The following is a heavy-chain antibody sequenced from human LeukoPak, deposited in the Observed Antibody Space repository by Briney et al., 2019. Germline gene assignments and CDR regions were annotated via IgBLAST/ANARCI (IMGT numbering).Heavy chain of an antibody. V-gene: IGHV3-7*03. CDR1: GFTFSSYW. D-gene: IGHD6-13*01. J-gene: IGHJ4*02. CDR3: AREPRAASNFDY. Sequence: GGSLRLSCAASGFTFSSYWMSWVRQAPGKGLEWVANIKQDGSEKYYVDSVKGRFTISRDNAKNSLYLQMNSLRDEDAAVYYCAREPRAASNFDYWGQGTLVTVSS. CDR2: IKQDGSEK.